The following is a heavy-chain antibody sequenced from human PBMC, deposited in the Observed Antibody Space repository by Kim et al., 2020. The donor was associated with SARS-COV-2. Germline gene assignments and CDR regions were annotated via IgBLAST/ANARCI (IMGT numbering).Heavy chain of an antibody. V-gene: IGHV3-53*01. Sequence: GGSLRLSCAASGFTVSSNYMSWVRQAPGKGLEWVSVIYSGGSTYYADSVKGRFTISRDNSKNTLYLQMNSLRAEDTAVYYCVCYDSSGTFDYWGQGTLVTVSS. CDR1: GFTVSSNY. J-gene: IGHJ4*02. CDR2: IYSGGST. D-gene: IGHD3-22*01. CDR3: VCYDSSGTFDY.